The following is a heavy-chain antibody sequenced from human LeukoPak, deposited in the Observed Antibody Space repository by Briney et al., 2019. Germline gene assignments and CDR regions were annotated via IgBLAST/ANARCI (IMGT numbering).Heavy chain of an antibody. J-gene: IGHJ4*02. CDR1: GFTFSSYG. V-gene: IGHV3-30*02. D-gene: IGHD1-26*01. CDR2: IRYDGSEK. CDR3: XXDYSGSYSVHFDY. Sequence: GGSLRLSCAASGFTFSSYGMHWVRQAPGKGLEWVAFIRYDGSEKYYADSVKGRFTISRDNSKNTLYLQMNSLRADDTAVYYXXXDYSGSYSVHFDYWGQGTLVTVSS.